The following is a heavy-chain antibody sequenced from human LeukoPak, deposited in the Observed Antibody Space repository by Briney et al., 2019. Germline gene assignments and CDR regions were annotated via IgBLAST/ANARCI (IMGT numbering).Heavy chain of an antibody. D-gene: IGHD5-12*01. CDR1: GFTFGDYA. V-gene: IGHV3-48*03. Sequence: GGSLRLSCTASGFTFGDYAMNWVRQAPGKGLEWVSYISSSGSTIYYADSVKGRFTISRDNAKNSLYLQMNSLRAEDTAVYYCAGATDPQGYSGYDLNYWGQGTLVTVSS. J-gene: IGHJ4*02. CDR3: AGATDPQGYSGYDLNY. CDR2: ISSSGSTI.